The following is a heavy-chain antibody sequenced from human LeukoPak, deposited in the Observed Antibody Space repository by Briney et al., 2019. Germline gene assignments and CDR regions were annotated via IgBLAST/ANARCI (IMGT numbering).Heavy chain of an antibody. CDR1: GGSVSSGSYY. J-gene: IGHJ4*02. CDR2: IYYSGST. D-gene: IGHD3-22*01. CDR3: ARVAYDSSD. Sequence: SETLSLTCTVSGGSVSSGSYYWSWIRQPPGKGPEWIGYIYYSGSTNYNPSLKSRVTISVDTSKNQFSLKLSSVTAADTAVYYCARVAYDSSDWGQGTLVTVSS. V-gene: IGHV4-61*01.